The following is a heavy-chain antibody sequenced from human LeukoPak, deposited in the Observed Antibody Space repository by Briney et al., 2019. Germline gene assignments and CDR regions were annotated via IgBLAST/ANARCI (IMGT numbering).Heavy chain of an antibody. D-gene: IGHD4-23*01. CDR1: GFTFTPST. CDR3: ATDPGNPQWYFDL. Sequence: GASVKVSCKASGFTFTPSTMHWVRQSPGQRLEWIGWIVVGSGNTNYAQKFQERVTITRDMSTSTAFMELSSLRSEDTAVYYCATDPGNPQWYFDLWGRGTLVTVSS. V-gene: IGHV1-58*02. CDR2: IVVGSGNT. J-gene: IGHJ2*01.